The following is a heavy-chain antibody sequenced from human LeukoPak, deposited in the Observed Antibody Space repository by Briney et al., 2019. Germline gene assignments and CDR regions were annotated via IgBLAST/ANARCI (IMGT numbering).Heavy chain of an antibody. CDR1: GFTLNNAW. CDR3: ATPTTTSYAFDI. V-gene: IGHV3-15*01. CDR2: IKSKTDGGTT. D-gene: IGHD4-11*01. J-gene: IGHJ3*02. Sequence: GGSLRLSCAASGFTLNNAWMNWVRQAPGKGLERVGRIKSKTDGGTTDYAAPVKGRFTISRDDSKNTLYLQMNSLKTEDTAVYYCATPTTTSYAFDIWGQGTMVTVSS.